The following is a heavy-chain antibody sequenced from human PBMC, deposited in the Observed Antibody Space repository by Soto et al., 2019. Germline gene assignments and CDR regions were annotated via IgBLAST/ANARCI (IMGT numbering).Heavy chain of an antibody. CDR2: IYYSGST. CDR1: GGSISSGGYY. CDR3: AMGYGDDDLNWFDP. V-gene: IGHV4-31*03. D-gene: IGHD4-17*01. Sequence: SETLSLTFTVSGGSISSGGYYWSWIRQHPGKGLEWIGYIYYSGSTYYNPSLKSRVTISVDTSKNQFSLKLSSVTAADTAVYYCAMGYGDDDLNWFDPWGQGTLVTVSS. J-gene: IGHJ5*02.